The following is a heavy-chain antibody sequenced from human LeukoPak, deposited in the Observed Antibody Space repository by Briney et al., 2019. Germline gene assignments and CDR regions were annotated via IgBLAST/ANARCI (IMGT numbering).Heavy chain of an antibody. Sequence: PGGSLRLSCAASGFTCSSYAMSWVRQAPGKGLEWVSAISGSGGSTYYADSVKGRFTISRDNSKNTLYLQMNSLRAEDTAVYYCAKARRYYYYGMDVWGQGTTVTVSS. D-gene: IGHD6-6*01. CDR2: ISGSGGST. CDR3: AKARRYYYYGMDV. J-gene: IGHJ6*02. V-gene: IGHV3-23*01. CDR1: GFTCSSYA.